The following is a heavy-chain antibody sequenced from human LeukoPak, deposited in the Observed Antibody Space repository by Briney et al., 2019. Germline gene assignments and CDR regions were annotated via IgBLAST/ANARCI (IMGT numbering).Heavy chain of an antibody. Sequence: SETLSLTCAVYGGSFSGYYWSWIRQPPGKGLEWIGEINHSGSTNYNPSLKSRVTISVDTSKNQFSLKLSSVTAADTAVYYCARVVYDILTGYSVGNYCYYMDVWGKGTTVTVSS. D-gene: IGHD3-9*01. CDR3: ARVVYDILTGYSVGNYCYYMDV. CDR1: GGSFSGYY. CDR2: INHSGST. V-gene: IGHV4-34*01. J-gene: IGHJ6*03.